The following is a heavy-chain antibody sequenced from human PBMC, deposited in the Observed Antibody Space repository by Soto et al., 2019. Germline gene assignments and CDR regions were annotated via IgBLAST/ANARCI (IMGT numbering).Heavy chain of an antibody. CDR3: ARAGILGLSY. Sequence: NPSETLSLTCAVYGGSFSGYYWSWIRQPPGKGLEWIGEINHSGSTNYNPSLKSRVTISVDTSKNQFSLKLSSVTAADTAVYYCARAGILGLSYWGQGTLVTVSS. CDR1: GGSFSGYY. CDR2: INHSGST. V-gene: IGHV4-34*01. D-gene: IGHD3-16*01. J-gene: IGHJ4*02.